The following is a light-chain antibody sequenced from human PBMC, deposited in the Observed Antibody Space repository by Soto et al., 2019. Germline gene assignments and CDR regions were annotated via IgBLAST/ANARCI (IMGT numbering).Light chain of an antibody. CDR3: QKYNSVPWT. CDR2: DAS. CDR1: QGISNH. Sequence: DIQMTRSPSSLSASVGDRVTITFRASQGISNHLAWYQQKPGKVPKVLIYDASTLQSGVPSRFSGSGSGTDFTLTISSLQPEDVATYYCQKYNSVPWTFGQGTKVEIK. J-gene: IGKJ1*01. V-gene: IGKV1-27*01.